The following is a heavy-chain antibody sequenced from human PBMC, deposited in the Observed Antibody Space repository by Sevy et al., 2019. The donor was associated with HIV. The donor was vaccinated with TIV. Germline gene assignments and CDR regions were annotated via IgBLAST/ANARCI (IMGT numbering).Heavy chain of an antibody. J-gene: IGHJ6*02. D-gene: IGHD2-2*02. CDR1: GYTFTSYG. Sequence: ASVKVSCKASGYTFTSYGINWVRQAPGQGLEWMGWISAYNGNRNYAQILQGRVTMTTDTSTSTAYMELRSLRSDDTAGYYCARAGFYCSSTSCYSRYGMDVWGQGTTVTVSS. CDR3: ARAGFYCSSTSCYSRYGMDV. CDR2: ISAYNGNR. V-gene: IGHV1-18*01.